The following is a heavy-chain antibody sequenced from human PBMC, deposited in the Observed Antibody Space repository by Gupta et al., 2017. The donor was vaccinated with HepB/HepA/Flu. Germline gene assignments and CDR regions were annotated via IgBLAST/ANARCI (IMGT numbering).Heavy chain of an antibody. J-gene: IGHJ3*02. D-gene: IGHD1-1*01. CDR3: AKSSRNVPTHDAFDI. V-gene: IGHV3-23*01. Sequence: EVQLLESGGGLVQPGGSLRLSCSASGFTFRSYAMSWVRQAPGKGLEWVSAISGSGGRTYYADAGKGRFTISRDNSKNPLYLQLNSMRAEDTAVYYCAKSSRNVPTHDAFDIWGQGTMVTVSS. CDR1: GFTFRSYA. CDR2: ISGSGGRT.